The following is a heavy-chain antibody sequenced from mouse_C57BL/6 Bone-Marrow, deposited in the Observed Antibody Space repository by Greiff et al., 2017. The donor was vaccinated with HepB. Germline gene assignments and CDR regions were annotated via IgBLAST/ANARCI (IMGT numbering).Heavy chain of an antibody. V-gene: IGHV1-52*01. CDR1: GYTFTSYW. CDR3: ARKGVGFDY. J-gene: IGHJ2*01. Sequence: QVQLQQPGAELVRPGSSVKLSCKASGYTFTSYWMHWVKQRPIQGLEWIGNIDPSDSETHYNQKFKDKVTLTVDKSSSTAYMQISSLTSEDPAVYYCARKGVGFDYWGQGTTLTVSS. CDR2: IDPSDSET.